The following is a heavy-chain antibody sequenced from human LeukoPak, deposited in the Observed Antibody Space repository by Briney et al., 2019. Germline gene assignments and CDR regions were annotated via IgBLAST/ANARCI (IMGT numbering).Heavy chain of an antibody. Sequence: SETLSLTCTVSGGSISSYYWSWIRQPAGKGLEWIGRIYTSGSTNYNPSLKSRVTMSVDTSENQFSLKLSSVTAADTAVYYCARDLRAPYYYYYGMDVWGQGTTVTVSS. V-gene: IGHV4-4*07. CDR3: ARDLRAPYYYYYGMDV. CDR2: IYTSGST. J-gene: IGHJ6*02. CDR1: GGSISSYY. D-gene: IGHD4-17*01.